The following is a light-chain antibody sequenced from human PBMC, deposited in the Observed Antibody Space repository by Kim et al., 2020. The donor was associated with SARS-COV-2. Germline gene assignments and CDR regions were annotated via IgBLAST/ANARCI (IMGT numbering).Light chain of an antibody. CDR3: QSYQV. V-gene: IGLV6-57*01. CDR2: EDN. Sequence: SEAPGKSVTFSCTRSSGGIASNYVQWYQQRPGSSPTTVIYEDNQRPSGVPDRFSGSIDSSYNSASLTISGLKTEDEADYYCQSYQVFGGGTQLTVL. J-gene: IGLJ3*02. CDR1: SGGIASNY.